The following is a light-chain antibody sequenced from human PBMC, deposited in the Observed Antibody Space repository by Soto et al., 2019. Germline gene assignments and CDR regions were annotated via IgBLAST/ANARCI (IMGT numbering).Light chain of an antibody. CDR3: QQYVTSPIT. Sequence: EIVMTQSPGTLSLSPGEGATLSCRASQIVGNNYVAWFQQKPGQAPRILIYDASKRATGIPDRFSGTGSGTDFTLTISRLEPADFAVYYCQQYVTSPITFGQGTRLEIK. V-gene: IGKV3-20*01. J-gene: IGKJ5*01. CDR2: DAS. CDR1: QIVGNNY.